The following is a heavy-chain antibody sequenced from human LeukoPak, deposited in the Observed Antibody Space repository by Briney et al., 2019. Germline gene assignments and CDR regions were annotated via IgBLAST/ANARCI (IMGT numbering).Heavy chain of an antibody. D-gene: IGHD6-25*01. J-gene: IGHJ3*02. CDR3: ASARLGSGLEGAFDI. CDR1: GGSISSYF. CDR2: IYYSGST. Sequence: ASETLSLTCTVSGGSISSYFWGWIRQPPGKGLEWIGYIYYSGSTNYNPSLKSRVTISVDTSKNQFSLKLSSVTAADTAVYYCASARLGSGLEGAFDIWGQGTMVTVSS. V-gene: IGHV4-59*01.